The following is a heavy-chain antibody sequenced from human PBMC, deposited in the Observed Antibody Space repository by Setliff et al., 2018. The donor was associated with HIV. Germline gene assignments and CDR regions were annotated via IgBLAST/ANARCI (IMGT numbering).Heavy chain of an antibody. V-gene: IGHV4-34*01. J-gene: IGHJ4*02. D-gene: IGHD5-12*01. CDR1: GGSLSDYS. CDR3: AKSPGFSGYGGSG. CDR2: ISYSGST. Sequence: LSLTCAVYGGSLSDYSWSWIRQPPGKGLEWIGEISYSGSTNYNPSLKSRVTISIDTSKNQFSLRLTSVTAADTAVYYCAKSPGFSGYGGSGWGQGTLVTVSS.